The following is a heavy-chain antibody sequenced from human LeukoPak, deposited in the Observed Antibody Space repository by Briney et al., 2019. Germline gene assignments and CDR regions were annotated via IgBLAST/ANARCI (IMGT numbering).Heavy chain of an antibody. Sequence: SEILSLTCAVYGGSFSGNNWNWIRQPPGKGLEWIGEINHSGATKYNPSLKSRLTKSVDPSKNQFSLKLKSVTAADTAVYYCARGSPKHDSWGQGTLVTVSS. V-gene: IGHV4-34*01. J-gene: IGHJ5*01. CDR3: ARGSPKHDS. CDR1: GGSFSGNN. CDR2: INHSGAT.